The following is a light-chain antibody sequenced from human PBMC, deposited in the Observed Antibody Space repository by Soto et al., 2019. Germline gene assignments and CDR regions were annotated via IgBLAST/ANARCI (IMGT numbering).Light chain of an antibody. CDR2: SNN. CDR1: SSNIGSNT. CDR3: AAWDDSLNGL. V-gene: IGLV1-44*01. J-gene: IGLJ2*01. Sequence: QSVLTQPPYASGTPGQRVTISCYGSSSNIGSNTVNWYQQLPGTAPKLLIFSNNQRPSGVPDRFFGSKSGTSASLVINGLQSEDEADYYCAAWDDSLNGLFGGGTKLTVL.